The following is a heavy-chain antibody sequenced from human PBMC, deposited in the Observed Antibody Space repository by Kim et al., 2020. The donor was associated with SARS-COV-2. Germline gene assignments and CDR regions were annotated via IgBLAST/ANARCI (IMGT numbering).Heavy chain of an antibody. D-gene: IGHD2-8*01. CDR2: ITATGHAT. Sequence: GGSLRLSCAASGYDFRDYDISWVRQAPGKGLEWVSGITATGHATYDADFPRARSTTSRHNSITILYLQLTGVRAENTALSYFQGPFGVTSSGGSFD. J-gene: IGHJ2*01. CDR3: QGPFGVTSSGGSFD. CDR1: GYDFRDYD. V-gene: IGHV3-23*01.